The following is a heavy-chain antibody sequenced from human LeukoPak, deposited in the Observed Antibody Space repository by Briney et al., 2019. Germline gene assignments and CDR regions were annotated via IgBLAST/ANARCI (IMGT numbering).Heavy chain of an antibody. V-gene: IGHV3-7*03. CDR3: AKDRIAVAGGSFDY. CDR1: GFTFSSYW. D-gene: IGHD6-19*01. J-gene: IGHJ4*02. Sequence: GGSLRLSCAAPGFTFSSYWMSWVRQAPGKGLEWVANIKQDGSEKFYVDSVKGRFTISRDNAKNSLYLQMNSLRAEDTALYYCAKDRIAVAGGSFDYWGQGTLVTVSS. CDR2: IKQDGSEK.